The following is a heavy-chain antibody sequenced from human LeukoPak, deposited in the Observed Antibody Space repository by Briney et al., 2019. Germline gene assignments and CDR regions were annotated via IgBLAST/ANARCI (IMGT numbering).Heavy chain of an antibody. V-gene: IGHV4-39*07. CDR2: LYYTGTT. CDR3: ATLHYYGARPFDY. CDR1: GGSISSSSYY. D-gene: IGHD3-10*01. Sequence: SETLSLTCTVSGGSISSSSYYWGWLRQPPGKGLEWIGSLYYTGTTYYNPSLKSRVTISVDTSKNQFSLNLTSVTAADTAVYYCATLHYYGARPFDYWGQGTLVTVSS. J-gene: IGHJ4*02.